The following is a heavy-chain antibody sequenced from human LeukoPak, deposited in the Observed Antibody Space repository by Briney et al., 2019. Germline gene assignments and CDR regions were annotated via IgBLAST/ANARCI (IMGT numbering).Heavy chain of an antibody. D-gene: IGHD3-9*01. CDR2: INHSGST. J-gene: IGHJ5*02. Sequence: PSETLSLTCAVYGGSFSGYYWSWIRQPPGKELEWIGEINHSGSTNYNPSLKSRVTISVDTSKNQFSLKLSSVTAADTAVYYCARDEHSDYDILTGYYNWFDPWGQGTLVTVSS. CDR3: ARDEHSDYDILTGYYNWFDP. CDR1: GGSFSGYY. V-gene: IGHV4-34*01.